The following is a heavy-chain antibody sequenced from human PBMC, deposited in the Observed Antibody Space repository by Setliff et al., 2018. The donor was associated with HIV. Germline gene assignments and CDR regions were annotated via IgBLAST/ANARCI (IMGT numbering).Heavy chain of an antibody. D-gene: IGHD6-13*01. V-gene: IGHV1-69*05. CDR1: EYSFTDYF. CDR3: ATAQGIATANFDY. Sequence: SVKVSCKASEYSFTDYFVHWVRQAPGQGLEWMGGTIPMFGTANYAQKFQGRVTITTDESTSTAYMELTGLRSEDTAIYYCATAQGIATANFDYWGQGTLVTVSS. CDR2: TIPMFGTA. J-gene: IGHJ4*02.